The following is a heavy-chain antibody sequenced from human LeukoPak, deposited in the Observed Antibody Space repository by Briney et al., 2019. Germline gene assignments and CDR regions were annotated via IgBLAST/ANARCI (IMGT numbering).Heavy chain of an antibody. Sequence: SRALSLTCAISGDSVSNNNAAWNWIRQSPSRGLECLGSTYQRSKYYSDYAVSVKGRTTIKPDTSKNQFSLQLNSVTPEGTAVYYCVRGSKMITTPFDYWDQGTLVTVSS. CDR3: VRGSKMITTPFDY. CDR2: TYQRSKYYS. V-gene: IGHV6-1*01. D-gene: IGHD3-16*01. J-gene: IGHJ4*02. CDR1: GDSVSNNNAA.